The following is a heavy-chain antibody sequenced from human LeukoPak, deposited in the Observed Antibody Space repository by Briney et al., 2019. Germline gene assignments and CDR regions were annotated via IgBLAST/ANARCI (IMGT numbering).Heavy chain of an antibody. Sequence: GGSLRLSCAASGFTFSSYAMSWVRQAPGKGLEWVSAISGSGGSTYYADSVKGRFTISRDNAKNSLYLQMNSLRAEDTALYYCARASLYDNSAYYLDYWGQGTLVTVSS. CDR2: ISGSGGST. CDR1: GFTFSSYA. CDR3: ARASLYDNSAYYLDY. J-gene: IGHJ4*02. V-gene: IGHV3-23*01. D-gene: IGHD3-22*01.